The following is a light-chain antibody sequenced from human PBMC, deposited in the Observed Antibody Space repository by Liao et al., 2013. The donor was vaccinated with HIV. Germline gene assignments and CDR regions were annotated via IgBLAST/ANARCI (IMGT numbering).Light chain of an antibody. J-gene: IGLJ1*01. V-gene: IGLV3-1*01. CDR1: KLGDKY. CDR2: QDS. Sequence: SYELTQPPSVSVSPGQTASITCSGDKLGDKYAFWYRQKPGQSPVLVIYQDSKQASGIPERFSGSNSGNTATLTISGTQAMDEADYYCQAWDSSTVVFGTGTKVTV. CDR3: QAWDSSTVV.